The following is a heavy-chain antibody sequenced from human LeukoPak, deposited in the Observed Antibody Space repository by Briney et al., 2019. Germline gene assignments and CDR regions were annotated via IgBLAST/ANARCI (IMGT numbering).Heavy chain of an antibody. V-gene: IGHV3-33*01. CDR2: IWYDGSNK. CDR3: ARAPHVGLAYFDY. Sequence: GRSLRLSCAASGFTFSSYGMHWVRQAPGKGLEWVAVIWYDGSNKYYADSVKGRFTISRDNSKNTLYLQMNSLRAEDTAVYYCARAPHVGLAYFDYWGQGTLVTVSS. D-gene: IGHD6-19*01. CDR1: GFTFSSYG. J-gene: IGHJ4*02.